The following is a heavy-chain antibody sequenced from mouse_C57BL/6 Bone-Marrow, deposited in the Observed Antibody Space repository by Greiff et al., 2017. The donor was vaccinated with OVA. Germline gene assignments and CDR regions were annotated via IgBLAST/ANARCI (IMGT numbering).Heavy chain of an antibody. Sequence: EVKLQESGPGMVKPSQSLSLTCTVTGYSITSGYDWHWIRHFPGNKLEWMGYISYSGSTNYNPSLKSRISITHDTSKNHFFLKLNSVTTEDTATYYCARAQLRLLAMDYWGQGTSVTVSS. D-gene: IGHD3-2*02. CDR3: ARAQLRLLAMDY. CDR1: GYSITSGYD. V-gene: IGHV3-1*01. J-gene: IGHJ4*01. CDR2: ISYSGST.